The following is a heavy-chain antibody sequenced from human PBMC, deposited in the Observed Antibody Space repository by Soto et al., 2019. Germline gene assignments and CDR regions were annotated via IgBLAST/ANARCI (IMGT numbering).Heavy chain of an antibody. D-gene: IGHD5-18*01. CDR2: MSHQGSDR. CDR3: PKVTAMAYQWFDH. Sequence: QVELVESGGGVVQPGRSLRLSCEASGFTFSGYGMHWVRQAPGKGLEWVAAMSHQGSDRYYADSVKGRFTISRHNSKNTQYLQMNSLRSEDTTISYSPKVTAMAYQWFDHWGQGNRVTVSP. J-gene: IGHJ5*02. CDR1: GFTFSGYG. V-gene: IGHV3-30*18.